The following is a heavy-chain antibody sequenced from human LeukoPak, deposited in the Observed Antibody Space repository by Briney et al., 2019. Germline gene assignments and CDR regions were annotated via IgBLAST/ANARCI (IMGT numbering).Heavy chain of an antibody. CDR1: GFTIGEYA. J-gene: IGHJ6*02. CDR2: IRSKAYGGTT. CDR3: SRGKAGTHLPYGIDV. Sequence: GGALRLSCTASGFTIGEYAMSWVSQAPGEGVERVGFIRSKAYGGTTEYAASVKGRFTILRDDSKSIAYLQMNSLKTEDRAVYYCSRGKAGTHLPYGIDVWGQGTTVTVSS. D-gene: IGHD1-1*01. V-gene: IGHV3-49*04.